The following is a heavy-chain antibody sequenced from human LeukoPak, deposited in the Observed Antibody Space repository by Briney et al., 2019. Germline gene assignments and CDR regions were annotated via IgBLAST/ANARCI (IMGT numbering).Heavy chain of an antibody. Sequence: GGSLRLFCAASGFTFDDYAMHWVRHAPGKGLEWVSGISWNSGGIAYADSVKGRFTISRDNDKNSLYLQMNSLRAEDTALYYCAKDLTGSRFNYYYYYGMDVWGQGTTVTVSS. CDR2: ISWNSGGI. CDR1: GFTFDDYA. J-gene: IGHJ6*02. V-gene: IGHV3-9*01. CDR3: AKDLTGSRFNYYYYYGMDV. D-gene: IGHD1-20*01.